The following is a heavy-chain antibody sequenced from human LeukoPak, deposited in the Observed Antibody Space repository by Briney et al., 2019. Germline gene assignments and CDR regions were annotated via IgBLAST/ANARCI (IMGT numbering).Heavy chain of an antibody. V-gene: IGHV4-4*07. CDR3: ASGAYSFYYMDV. J-gene: IGHJ6*03. Sequence: SETLSLTCTVSGGSISSYYWSWIRQPAGKGLEWIGRIYTSGSTNYNPSLKSRVTMSVDTSKNQFSLRLSSVTAADTAVYYCASGAYSFYYMDVWGKGTTVTISS. CDR1: GGSISSYY. CDR2: IYTSGST. D-gene: IGHD5-18*01.